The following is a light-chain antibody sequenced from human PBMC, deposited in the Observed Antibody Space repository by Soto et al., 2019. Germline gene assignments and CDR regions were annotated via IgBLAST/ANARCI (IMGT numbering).Light chain of an antibody. V-gene: IGLV2-14*03. J-gene: IGLJ1*01. CDR1: SSDVGAYNH. CDR3: LSYTTSTSYV. Sequence: QSALTQPASVSGSPGQSITISCTGNSSDVGAYNHVSWFQHHPGKAPKLMIYDVSNRPSGVSNRFSGSKSGNTASLTISGLQAEDEADYYCLSYTTSTSYVFGTGTKLTVL. CDR2: DVS.